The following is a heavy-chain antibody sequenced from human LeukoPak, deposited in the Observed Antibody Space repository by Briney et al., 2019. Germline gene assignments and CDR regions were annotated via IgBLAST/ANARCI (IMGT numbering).Heavy chain of an antibody. Sequence: SETLSLTCAVSGGSINNYYWSWIRQPPGKGLEWIGYIYDSGSTNYNPSLKSRVTTSLDTSKNQVSLELSSVTAADTAVYYCARLLRWELIDYWGQGTLVTVSS. CDR1: GGSINNYY. J-gene: IGHJ4*02. D-gene: IGHD1-26*01. CDR2: IYDSGST. V-gene: IGHV4-59*08. CDR3: ARLLRWELIDY.